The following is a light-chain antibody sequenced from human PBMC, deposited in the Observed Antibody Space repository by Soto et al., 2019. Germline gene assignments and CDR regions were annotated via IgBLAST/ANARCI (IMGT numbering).Light chain of an antibody. J-gene: IGKJ2*01. CDR1: QSISYS. V-gene: IGKV1-39*01. CDR3: QQTYITPYT. CDR2: AAS. Sequence: DIQMTQSPSSLSAAVGNIVTSTAVASQSISYSLTLYQQKPGKAPKLLIFAASRVPSGVPSRFSGSGSVTDYILTISSLQPEDFATYYCQQTYITPYTFGQGTKVDIK.